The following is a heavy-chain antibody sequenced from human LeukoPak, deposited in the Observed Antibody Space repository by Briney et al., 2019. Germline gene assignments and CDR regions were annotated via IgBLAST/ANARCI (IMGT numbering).Heavy chain of an antibody. CDR3: ARAGYYDSSGYPTRGAFVI. CDR2: IIPIFGTA. Sequence: GASVKVSCKASGGTFSSYAISWVRQAPGQGLEWMGGIIPIFGTANYAQKFQGRVTITTDESTSTAYMELSSLRSEDTAVYYCARAGYYDSSGYPTRGAFVIWGQGTMVTVSS. V-gene: IGHV1-69*05. D-gene: IGHD3-22*01. CDR1: GGTFSSYA. J-gene: IGHJ3*02.